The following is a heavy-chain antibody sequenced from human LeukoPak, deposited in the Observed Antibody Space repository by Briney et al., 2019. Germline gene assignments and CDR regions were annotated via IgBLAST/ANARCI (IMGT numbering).Heavy chain of an antibody. J-gene: IGHJ6*03. CDR2: ITPNNGNI. Sequence: VASVKVSCKASGYTFTTYGITWVRQAPGQGLEWMGWITPNNGNINYAQKFQGRFTMTTDTSTTTAYMELRSLRSDDTAVYYCARGGKYYYDSSGSFYYYYMDVWGKGTTVTISS. CDR1: GYTFTTYG. V-gene: IGHV1-18*01. D-gene: IGHD3-22*01. CDR3: ARGGKYYYDSSGSFYYYYMDV.